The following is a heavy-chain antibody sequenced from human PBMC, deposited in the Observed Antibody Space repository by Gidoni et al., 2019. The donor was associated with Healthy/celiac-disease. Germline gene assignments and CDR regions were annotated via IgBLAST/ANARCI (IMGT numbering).Heavy chain of an antibody. CDR3: ARVAILRDFDWPPQNHAFDI. CDR1: GLSISSSY. V-gene: IGHV4-59*01. J-gene: IGHJ3*02. CDR2: IYYSGST. Sequence: QVQLQSSGPGLVKPSETLSLTCAVSGLSISSSYWSWIRQPPGKGLEWIGYIYYSGSTNYNPTLKSRVTISVDTSKNQFSLKLSSVTAADTAVYYCARVAILRDFDWPPQNHAFDIWGQGTMVTVSS. D-gene: IGHD3-9*01.